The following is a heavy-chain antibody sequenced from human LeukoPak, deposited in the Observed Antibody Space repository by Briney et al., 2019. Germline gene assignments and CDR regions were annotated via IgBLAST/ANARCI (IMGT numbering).Heavy chain of an antibody. CDR3: ARGPIVVVVAATFDY. J-gene: IGHJ4*02. Sequence: ASVKVSCEASGGTFSSYAISWVRQAPGQGLEWMGRIIPILGIANYAQKFQGRVTITADKSTSTAYMELSSLRSEDTAVYYCARGPIVVVVAATFDYWGQGTLVTVSS. V-gene: IGHV1-69*04. CDR1: GGTFSSYA. CDR2: IIPILGIA. D-gene: IGHD2-15*01.